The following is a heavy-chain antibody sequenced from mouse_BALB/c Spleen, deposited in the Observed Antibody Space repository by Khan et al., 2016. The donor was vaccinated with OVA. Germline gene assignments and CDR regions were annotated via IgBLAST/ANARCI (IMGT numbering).Heavy chain of an antibody. V-gene: IGHV9-3-1*01. CDR3: ARPPYFSYVMVY. D-gene: IGHD2-10*01. J-gene: IGHJ4*01. Sequence: QIQLVQSGPELKKPGETVKISCKASGYTFTNYGMNWVKQAPGKGLKWMGWINTYTGEPTYADDFKGRFAFSLETSASPAYLQINNLKSEDTATYFCARPPYFSYVMVYWGQGTSVTVSS. CDR2: INTYTGEP. CDR1: GYTFTNYG.